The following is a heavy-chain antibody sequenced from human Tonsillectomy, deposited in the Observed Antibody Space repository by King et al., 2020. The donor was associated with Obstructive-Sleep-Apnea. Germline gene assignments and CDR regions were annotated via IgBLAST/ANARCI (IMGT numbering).Heavy chain of an antibody. J-gene: IGHJ4*02. Sequence: VQLVESGGGLVQPGGSLRLSCAASGFTFSSYAMHWVRQAPGKGLEYVSAISSNGGSTYYANSVKGRFTISRDNSKNTLYLQMGSLRAEDMAVYYCARDSPRYYYDSSGYYPSVPDYWGQGTLVTVSS. D-gene: IGHD3-22*01. CDR1: GFTFSSYA. V-gene: IGHV3-64*01. CDR3: ARDSPRYYYDSSGYYPSVPDY. CDR2: ISSNGGST.